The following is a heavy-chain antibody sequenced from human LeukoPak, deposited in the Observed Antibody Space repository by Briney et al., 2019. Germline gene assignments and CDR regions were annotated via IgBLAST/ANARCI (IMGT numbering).Heavy chain of an antibody. CDR3: ARDRYGYEFDY. CDR2: VYYSGST. D-gene: IGHD5-12*01. CDR1: GGSISSYY. J-gene: IGHJ4*02. V-gene: IGHV4-59*01. Sequence: SETLFLTCTVSGGSISSYYWSWIRQPPGKGLEWIGYVYYSGSTNYNPSLKSRVTISVDTSKNQFSLRLTSVTAADTAVYYCARDRYGYEFDYWGQGTLVTVSS.